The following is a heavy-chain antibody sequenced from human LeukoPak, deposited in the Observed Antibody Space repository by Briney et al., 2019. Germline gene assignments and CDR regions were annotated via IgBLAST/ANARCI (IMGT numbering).Heavy chain of an antibody. CDR1: GYTLTELS. CDR3: ATDSAVVGATTNYYYMDV. J-gene: IGHJ6*03. Sequence: GASVKVSCKVSGYTLTELSMHWVRQAPGKGLEWMGGFDPEDGETIYAQKFQGRVTMTEDTSTDTAYMELSSLRSEDTAVYYCATDSAVVGATTNYYYMDVWGKGTTVAVSS. CDR2: FDPEDGET. D-gene: IGHD1-26*01. V-gene: IGHV1-24*01.